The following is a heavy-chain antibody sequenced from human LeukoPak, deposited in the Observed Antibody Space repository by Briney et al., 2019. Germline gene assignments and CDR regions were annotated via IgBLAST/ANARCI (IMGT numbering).Heavy chain of an antibody. J-gene: IGHJ4*02. D-gene: IGHD4-23*01. CDR2: INHSGST. V-gene: IGHV4-34*01. CDR1: GGSFTGYY. Sequence: PSETLSLTCAVYGGSFTGYYWSWIRQPPGKGLEWIGEINHSGSTDYNPSLKSRVTISVDTSKNQFSLRLTSVTAADTAVYYCARVWGVYGGNSDYWGQGTLVTVSS. CDR3: ARVWGVYGGNSDY.